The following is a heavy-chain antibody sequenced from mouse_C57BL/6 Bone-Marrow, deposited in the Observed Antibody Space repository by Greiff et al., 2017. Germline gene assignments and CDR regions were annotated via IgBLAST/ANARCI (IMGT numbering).Heavy chain of an antibody. CDR2: IRLKSDNYAT. Sequence: EVKVEESGGGLVQPGGSMKLSCVASGFTFSNYWMNWVRQSPEKGLEWVAQIRLKSDNYATHYAESVKGRFTISRDDSTSSVYLQMNNLRAEETGIYYCTGYYYGSSYDWYFDVWGTGATVTVSS. CDR3: TGYYYGSSYDWYFDV. J-gene: IGHJ1*03. D-gene: IGHD1-1*01. V-gene: IGHV6-3*01. CDR1: GFTFSNYW.